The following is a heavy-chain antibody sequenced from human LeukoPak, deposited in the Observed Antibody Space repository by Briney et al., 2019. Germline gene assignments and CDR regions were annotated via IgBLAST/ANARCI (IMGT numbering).Heavy chain of an antibody. CDR1: GFTFSSDS. V-gene: IGHV3-21*04. J-gene: IGHJ3*02. Sequence: GGSLRLSCTASGFTFSSDSINWVRQAPGKGLEWISFISSSSRYIYYADSVKGRFTISRDNAKNSLYLQMNSLRAEDTAVYYCAVTQPMAMGSSGSPDAFDIWGQGTMVTVSS. CDR2: ISSSSRYI. CDR3: AVTQPMAMGSSGSPDAFDI. D-gene: IGHD6-19*01.